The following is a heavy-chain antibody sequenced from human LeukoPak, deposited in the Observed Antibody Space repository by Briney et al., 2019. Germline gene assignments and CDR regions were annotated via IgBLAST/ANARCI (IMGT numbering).Heavy chain of an antibody. V-gene: IGHV3-53*01. CDR1: GFTVSSNS. D-gene: IGHD2-15*01. Sequence: GGSLRLSCTVSGFTVSSNSMSWVRQAPGKGLEWVSFIYSGSTHYSDSVKGRFTISRDNSKNTLYLQMNSLRAEDTALYYCARDSPGGGNAFDIWGQGTMVTVSS. J-gene: IGHJ3*02. CDR2: IYSGST. CDR3: ARDSPGGGNAFDI.